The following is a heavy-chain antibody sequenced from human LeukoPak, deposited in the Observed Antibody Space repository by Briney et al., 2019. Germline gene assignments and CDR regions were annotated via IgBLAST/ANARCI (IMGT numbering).Heavy chain of an antibody. CDR1: GGSISSYY. CDR2: IYYSGST. V-gene: IGHV4-59*01. Sequence: SETLSLTCTVSGGSISSYYWSWIRQPPGKGLEWIGYIYYSGSTNYNPSLKSRVTISVDTSKNQFSLKLSSVTAADTAVYYCARGFPLRVDEQWLETPSNWFDPWGQGTLVTVSS. D-gene: IGHD6-19*01. CDR3: ARGFPLRVDEQWLETPSNWFDP. J-gene: IGHJ5*02.